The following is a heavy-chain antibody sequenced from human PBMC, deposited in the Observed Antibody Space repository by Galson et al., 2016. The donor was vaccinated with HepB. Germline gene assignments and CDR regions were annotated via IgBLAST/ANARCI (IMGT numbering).Heavy chain of an antibody. CDR1: GGSFSTYG. Sequence: SVKVSCKAFGGSFSTYGVTWVRQAPGQGLEWMGGIIPIFGTTNYAQRFQGRVTITADESTSTAYLELSSLKSEDTAVYYCATMGHCSSNGCYAGYYHYFYMDVWGKGTTVTVSS. J-gene: IGHJ6*03. CDR2: IIPIFGTT. D-gene: IGHD2-2*01. V-gene: IGHV1-69*13. CDR3: ATMGHCSSNGCYAGYYHYFYMDV.